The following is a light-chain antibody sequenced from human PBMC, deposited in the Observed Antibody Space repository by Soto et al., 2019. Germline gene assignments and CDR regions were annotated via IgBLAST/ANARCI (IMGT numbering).Light chain of an antibody. J-gene: IGKJ1*01. CDR1: QSISSN. CDR3: HQYENWPDK. V-gene: IGKV3-15*01. Sequence: EIVMTQSPATLSVSPGERATLSCRASQSISSNLAWYQQKLGQSPRLLSYRASTRATGIPARFSGSGYATQFIPTINRLPYEDFAFSYCHQYENWPDKFGQGTKADIK. CDR2: RAS.